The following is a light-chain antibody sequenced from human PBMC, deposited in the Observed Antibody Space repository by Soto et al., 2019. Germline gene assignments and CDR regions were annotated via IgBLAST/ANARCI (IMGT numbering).Light chain of an antibody. Sequence: DIRMTQSPCSPSASVGDIVSMTCRASQSINKWQAWYEQKPGKAPTLLIYEASILQNGVPSRFSGSGSGTDFTLTIISLPPEDLPSYYWQHSCSSPHPFGPQTK. CDR2: EAS. V-gene: IGKV1-39*01. CDR1: QSINKW. J-gene: IGKJ1*01. CDR3: QHSCSSPHP.